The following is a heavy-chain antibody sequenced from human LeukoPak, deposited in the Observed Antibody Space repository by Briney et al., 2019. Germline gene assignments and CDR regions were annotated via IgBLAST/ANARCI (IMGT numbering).Heavy chain of an antibody. J-gene: IGHJ5*02. CDR1: GFTFSNYW. Sequence: GGSLRLSCAASGFTFSNYWMHWVRQAPGKGLVWVSRINSDGSSTTYADSVKGRSTISRDNAKKTLYLQMNSLRAEDTAVYYCARGALIAPGDPWGQGTLVTVSS. V-gene: IGHV3-74*01. CDR3: ARGALIAPGDP. CDR2: INSDGSST. D-gene: IGHD3-16*01.